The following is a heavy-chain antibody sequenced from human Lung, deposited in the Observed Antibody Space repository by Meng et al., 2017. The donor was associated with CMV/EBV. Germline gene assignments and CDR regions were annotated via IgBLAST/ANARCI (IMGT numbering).Heavy chain of an antibody. CDR1: GFTFSNAW. CDR2: IKSKTDGGTT. J-gene: IGHJ6*02. V-gene: IGHV3-15*01. Sequence: GGSLRLSCAASGFTFSNAWMSWVRQAPGKGLEWVGRIKSKTDGGTTDYAAPVKGRFTISRDDSKNTLYLQMNSLKTEDTAVYYCTTDGVDSNYEGLEIYYYGMDVWGQGTTVTVSS. D-gene: IGHD4-11*01. CDR3: TTDGVDSNYEGLEIYYYGMDV.